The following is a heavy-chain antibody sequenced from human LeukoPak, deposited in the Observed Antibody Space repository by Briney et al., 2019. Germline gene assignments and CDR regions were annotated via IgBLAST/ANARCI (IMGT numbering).Heavy chain of an antibody. V-gene: IGHV4-61*02. J-gene: IGHJ4*02. D-gene: IGHD6-13*01. Sequence: PSETLSLTCTVSGGSISSGSYYWSWIRQPAGKGLEWIGRIYTSGSTNYNPSLKSRVTISVDTSKNQFSLKLSSVTAADTAVYYCARSLTSSWYFDYWGQGTLVTVSS. CDR2: IYTSGST. CDR1: GGSISSGSYY. CDR3: ARSLTSSWYFDY.